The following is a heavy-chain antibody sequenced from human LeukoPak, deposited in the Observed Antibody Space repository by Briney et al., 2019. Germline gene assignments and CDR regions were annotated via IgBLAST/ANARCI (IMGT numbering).Heavy chain of an antibody. Sequence: GGSLRLSCAASGFTFSSYSMNWVRQAPGKGLEWVSSISSSSSYIYYADSVKGRFTISRDNAKNSLYLQMNSLRAEDTAVYYCASLSYSSSWYNGYWGQGTLVTVSS. CDR2: ISSSSSYI. CDR1: GFTFSSYS. D-gene: IGHD6-13*01. V-gene: IGHV3-21*01. J-gene: IGHJ4*02. CDR3: ASLSYSSSWYNGY.